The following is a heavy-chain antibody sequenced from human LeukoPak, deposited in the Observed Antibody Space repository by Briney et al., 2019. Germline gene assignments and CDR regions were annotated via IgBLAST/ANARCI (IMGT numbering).Heavy chain of an antibody. Sequence: ASVKVTCKASGYTFTSYGISWVRQAPGRGLEWMGWISAYNGNTNYAQKLQGRVTMTTDTSTSTAYMELRSLRSDDTAVYYCAREYSSGPFDPWGQGTLVTVSS. J-gene: IGHJ5*02. D-gene: IGHD6-19*01. CDR3: AREYSSGPFDP. CDR1: GYTFTSYG. CDR2: ISAYNGNT. V-gene: IGHV1-18*01.